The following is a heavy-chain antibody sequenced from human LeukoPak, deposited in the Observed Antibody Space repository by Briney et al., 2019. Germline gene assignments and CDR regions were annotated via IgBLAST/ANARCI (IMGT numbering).Heavy chain of an antibody. D-gene: IGHD2-2*01. J-gene: IGHJ4*02. CDR1: GYTFRSYA. V-gene: IGHV1-18*01. CDR2: INVYNGYT. Sequence: GASVKVSCKTSGYTFRSYAISWVRQAPGQGLERMGWINVYNGYTNYARNFQGRVTMTTDTSTSTAYMEVGSLRSDDTAVYYCARVECSSTTCYDDYWGQGTLVIVSS. CDR3: ARVECSSTTCYDDY.